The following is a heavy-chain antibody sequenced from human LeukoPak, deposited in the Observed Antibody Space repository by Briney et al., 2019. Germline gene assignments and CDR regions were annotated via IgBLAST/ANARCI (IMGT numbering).Heavy chain of an antibody. D-gene: IGHD3-3*01. J-gene: IGHJ4*02. CDR3: ARGLASGYPPIPFDY. CDR2: IYSSGST. Sequence: SETLSLTCNVSGGSIRGYYWSWIRQPPGKGLEWIGYIYSSGSTNYDPSLKSRVTISVDTSKNQFSLSLDSVTAADTAVYYCARGLASGYPPIPFDYWGQGTLVTVSS. CDR1: GGSIRGYY. V-gene: IGHV4-59*12.